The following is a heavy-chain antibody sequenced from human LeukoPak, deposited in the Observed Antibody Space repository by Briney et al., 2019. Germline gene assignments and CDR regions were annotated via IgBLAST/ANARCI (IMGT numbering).Heavy chain of an antibody. CDR3: ARDLRFLEWLHAFDT. D-gene: IGHD3-3*01. V-gene: IGHV1-2*02. CDR1: GYTFTGYY. J-gene: IGHJ3*02. Sequence: VASVKVSCKASGYTFTGYYMHWVRQAPGQGLEWMGWINPNSGGTNYAQKFQGRVTMTRDTSISTAYMELSRLRSDDTAVYYCARDLRFLEWLHAFDTWGQGTMVTVSS. CDR2: INPNSGGT.